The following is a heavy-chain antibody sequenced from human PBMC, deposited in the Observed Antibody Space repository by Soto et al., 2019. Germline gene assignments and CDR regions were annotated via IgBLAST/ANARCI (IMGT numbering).Heavy chain of an antibody. J-gene: IGHJ4*02. V-gene: IGHV4-30-2*01. CDR3: ARVPDY. CDR2: IYHSGST. CDR1: GGSISGYS. Sequence: SETLSLTCTVSGGSISGYSWGWIRQPPGKGLEWIGYIYHSGSTYYNPSLKSRVTISVDRSRNQFSLKLSSVTAADTAVYYCARVPDYWGQGTLVTVSS.